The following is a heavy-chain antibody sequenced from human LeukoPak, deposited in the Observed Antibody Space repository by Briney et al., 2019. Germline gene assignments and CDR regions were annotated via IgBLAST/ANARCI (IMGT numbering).Heavy chain of an antibody. D-gene: IGHD2-15*01. CDR1: GGSISSGGYY. CDR2: IYYSGST. V-gene: IGHV4-61*08. Sequence: PSETLSLTCTVSGGSISSGGYYWSWIRQPPGKGLEWIGSIYYSGSTNYNPSLKSRVTISVDTSKNQFSLKLSSVTAADTAVYYCARRWGYCSGGSCYPYYFDYWGQGTLVTVSS. CDR3: ARRWGYCSGGSCYPYYFDY. J-gene: IGHJ4*02.